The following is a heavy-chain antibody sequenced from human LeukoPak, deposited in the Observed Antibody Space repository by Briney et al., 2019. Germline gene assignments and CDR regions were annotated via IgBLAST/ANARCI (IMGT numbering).Heavy chain of an antibody. J-gene: IGHJ3*02. Sequence: SETLSLTCTVSGGSISSSSYYWGWIRQPPGKGLEWIGSIYYSGSTYYNPSLKSRVTISVDTSKNQFPLKLSSVTAADTAVYYCARDLTDITMVRGVIIPDAFDIWGQGTMVTVSS. V-gene: IGHV4-39*06. CDR2: IYYSGST. D-gene: IGHD3-10*01. CDR3: ARDLTDITMVRGVIIPDAFDI. CDR1: GGSISSSSYY.